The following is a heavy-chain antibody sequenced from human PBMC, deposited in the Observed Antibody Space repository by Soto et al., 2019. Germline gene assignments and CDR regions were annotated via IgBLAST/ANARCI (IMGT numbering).Heavy chain of an antibody. CDR1: GFTFSRYA. D-gene: IGHD6-19*01. CDR3: ARPEGIAVAGLLLKRISYYYGMDV. V-gene: IGHV3-30-3*01. Sequence: QVQLVESEGGVVQPGRSLRLSCEASGFTFSRYAMHWVRQAPGKGLEWVAVISYDGSNKYYADSVKGRFTISRDNSKKTLYLQMNSLRAEDTAVYYCARPEGIAVAGLLLKRISYYYGMDVWGQGTTVTVSS. J-gene: IGHJ6*02. CDR2: ISYDGSNK.